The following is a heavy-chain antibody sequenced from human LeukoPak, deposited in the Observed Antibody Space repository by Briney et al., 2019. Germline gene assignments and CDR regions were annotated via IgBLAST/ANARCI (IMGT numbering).Heavy chain of an antibody. V-gene: IGHV3-33*01. Sequence: GGSLRLSCAASGFTFSTYGMHWVRQAPVKGLEWVAVIWYDGSNKYYADSVKGRFTISRDNSKNTLYLQMNSLRVEDTAVYYCARANYYYDSSGYSYWGQGTLVTVSS. CDR3: ARANYYYDSSGYSY. CDR1: GFTFSTYG. J-gene: IGHJ4*02. CDR2: IWYDGSNK. D-gene: IGHD3-22*01.